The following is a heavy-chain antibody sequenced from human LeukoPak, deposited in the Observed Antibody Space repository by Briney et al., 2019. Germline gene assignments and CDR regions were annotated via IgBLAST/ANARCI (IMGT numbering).Heavy chain of an antibody. CDR3: ASAHYYYYDSSGYPIDI. Sequence: SQTLSLTCTVSGGSISSGDYYWSWIRQPPGKGLEWIGSIYYSGSTYYNPSLKSRVTISVDTSKNQFSLKLSSVTAADTAVYYCASAHYYYYDSSGYPIDIWGQGTMVTVSS. D-gene: IGHD3-22*01. V-gene: IGHV4-30-4*01. CDR2: IYYSGST. CDR1: GGSISSGDYY. J-gene: IGHJ3*02.